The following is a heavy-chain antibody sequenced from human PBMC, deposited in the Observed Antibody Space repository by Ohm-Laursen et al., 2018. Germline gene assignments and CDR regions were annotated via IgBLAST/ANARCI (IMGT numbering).Heavy chain of an antibody. V-gene: IGHV1-69*04. CDR3: AKSREMATITPIDY. J-gene: IGHJ4*02. Sequence: GASVKVSCKASGGTFSSYAISWVRQAPGQGLEWMGRIIPILGIANYAQKFQGRVTITADKSTSTAYMELRSLRSDDTAVYYCAKSREMATITPIDYWGQGTLVTVSS. D-gene: IGHD5-24*01. CDR1: GGTFSSYA. CDR2: IIPILGIA.